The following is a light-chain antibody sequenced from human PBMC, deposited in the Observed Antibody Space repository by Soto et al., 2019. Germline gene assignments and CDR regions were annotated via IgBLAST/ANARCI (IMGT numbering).Light chain of an antibody. Sequence: DIQMTQSPSTLSASVGDRVTITCRASQSISNWLAWYQQKPGKAPKYLIYKASNLQSGVSSRFSGGGYGTVFTLTISSLQPDDCATYYCQHYDSYPLAFGGGTRVDFK. J-gene: IGKJ4*01. V-gene: IGKV1-5*03. CDR3: QHYDSYPLA. CDR2: KAS. CDR1: QSISNW.